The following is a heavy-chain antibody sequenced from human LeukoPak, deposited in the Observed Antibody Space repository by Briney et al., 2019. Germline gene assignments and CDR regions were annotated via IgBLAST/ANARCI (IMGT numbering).Heavy chain of an antibody. CDR1: AFTFSDYS. Sequence: GGSVTLSCAASAFTFSDYSMNWVRQAPGKGLEWISYISGRSSTIYYADSVRSGFTISRDNAKNSMYLQMNSLRAEDTAVYYFARDRLTSGCYFFDYWGQGTLVTVSS. D-gene: IGHD1-26*01. V-gene: IGHV3-48*01. J-gene: IGHJ4*02. CDR3: ARDRLTSGCYFFDY. CDR2: ISGRSSTI.